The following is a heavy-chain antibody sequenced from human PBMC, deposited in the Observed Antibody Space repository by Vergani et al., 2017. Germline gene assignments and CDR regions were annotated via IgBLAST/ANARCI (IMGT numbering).Heavy chain of an antibody. D-gene: IGHD2-8*01. Sequence: EVQLVESGGGLVQPGRSLRLSCAASGFTFDDYAMHWVRQAPGKGLEWVSGINWNSDSIAYADSVKGRFTISRDNAKNSLYLQMNILRAEDTAMYFCARGLWDCTHIRCSPPSYWGQGTQVTVSS. J-gene: IGHJ4*02. CDR2: INWNSDSI. CDR3: ARGLWDCTHIRCSPPSY. CDR1: GFTFDDYA. V-gene: IGHV3-9*01.